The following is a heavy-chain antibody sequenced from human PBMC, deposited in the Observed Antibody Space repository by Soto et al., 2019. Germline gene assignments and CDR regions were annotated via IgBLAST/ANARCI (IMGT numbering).Heavy chain of an antibody. CDR1: GGTFSSYA. V-gene: IGHV1-69*13. CDR3: ARLPYYYDSSGYYNAFDI. D-gene: IGHD3-22*01. CDR2: IIPIFGTA. Sequence: ASVKVSCKASGGTFSSYAISWVRQAPGQGLEWMGGIIPIFGTANYAQKFQGRVTITADESTSTAYMELSSLRSEDTAVYYCARLPYYYDSSGYYNAFDIWGQGTMVTVS. J-gene: IGHJ3*02.